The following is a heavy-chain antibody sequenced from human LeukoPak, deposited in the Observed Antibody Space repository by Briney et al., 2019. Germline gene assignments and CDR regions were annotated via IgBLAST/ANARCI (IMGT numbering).Heavy chain of an antibody. CDR1: GYTFTGYY. Sequence: GASVKVSCKASGYTFTGYYMHWVRQAPGQGLEWMGWINPNSGGTNYAQKFQGWVTMTRDTSISTAYMELRSLRFDDTAVYYCARDFAWGSGGAPIDDNWLDPWGQGILVTVSS. V-gene: IGHV1-2*04. CDR2: INPNSGGT. J-gene: IGHJ5*02. D-gene: IGHD7-27*01. CDR3: ARDFAWGSGGAPIDDNWLDP.